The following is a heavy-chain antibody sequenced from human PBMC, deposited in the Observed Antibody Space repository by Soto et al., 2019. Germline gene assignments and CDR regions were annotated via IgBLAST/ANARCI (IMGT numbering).Heavy chain of an antibody. CDR2: IYYSGST. CDR3: ARQGYYGSGSYYKFRWFEP. V-gene: IGHV4-39*01. D-gene: IGHD3-10*01. J-gene: IGHJ5*02. CDR1: GGSISSGSYY. Sequence: SETLSLTCSVSGGSISSGSYYWGWIRQPPGKGLEWIASIYYSGSTYYNPSLKSRVTIFVDTSKNQFSLKLSSVTAADTALYYCARQGYYGSGSYYKFRWFEPWGQGTLVSVSS.